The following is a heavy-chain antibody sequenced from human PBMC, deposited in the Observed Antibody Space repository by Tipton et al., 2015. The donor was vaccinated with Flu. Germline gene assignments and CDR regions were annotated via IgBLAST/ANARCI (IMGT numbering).Heavy chain of an antibody. CDR3: ARDKTNVLRYFEAGMDV. J-gene: IGHJ6*02. CDR2: ISSSGIPI. Sequence: GSLRLSCAASGFTLSDYYMSWVRQAPGKGLEWVSLISSSGIPIYYADSVKGRFTISRDSAENSLYLQMNSLRAEDTAVYYCARDKTNVLRYFEAGMDVWGQGTTVTVSS. V-gene: IGHV3-11*01. D-gene: IGHD3-9*01. CDR1: GFTLSDYY.